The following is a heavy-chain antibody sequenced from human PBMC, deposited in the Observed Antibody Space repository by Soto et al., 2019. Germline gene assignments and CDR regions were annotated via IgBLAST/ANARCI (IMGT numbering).Heavy chain of an antibody. D-gene: IGHD2-2*01. V-gene: IGHV4-61*01. CDR3: ARQRIEPVQYYFDS. Sequence: QVHLQESGPGLERPSETLSLSCVVSVGSVSSGIYYWTWIRQPPGKGLEWIGYTLDSGSTDYNPSLKSRVTISIDTPKNQFSLKLSSVTAADTAVYYCARQRIEPVQYYFDSWGQGTLVTVSS. J-gene: IGHJ4*02. CDR2: TLDSGST. CDR1: VGSVSSGIYY.